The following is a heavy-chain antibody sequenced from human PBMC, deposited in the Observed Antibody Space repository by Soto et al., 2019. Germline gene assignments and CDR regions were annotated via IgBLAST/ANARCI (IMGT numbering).Heavy chain of an antibody. J-gene: IGHJ4*02. CDR3: AKQPASIRTFDY. D-gene: IGHD2-2*01. CDR1: GFTFSSYS. Sequence: GGSLRLSCAASGFTFSSYSMNWVRQAPGKGLEWVSYISSSSSTIYYADSVKGRFTISRDNAKNSLYLQMNSLRDEDTAVYYCAKQPASIRTFDYWGQGALVTVSS. V-gene: IGHV3-48*02. CDR2: ISSSSSTI.